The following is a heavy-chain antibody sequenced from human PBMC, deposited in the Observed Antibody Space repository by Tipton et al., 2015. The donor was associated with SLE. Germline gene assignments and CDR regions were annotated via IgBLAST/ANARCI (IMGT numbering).Heavy chain of an antibody. CDR3: ARSAIFGVIMGGYFDY. CDR1: GGSLSHYY. CDR2: IYTSGST. Sequence: TLSLTCTVSGGSLSHYYWSWIRQPAGKGLEWIGRIYTSGSTNYNPSLKSRVTMSVDTSKNRFSLKLSSVTAADTAVYYCARSAIFGVIMGGYFDYWGQGTLVTVSS. J-gene: IGHJ4*02. D-gene: IGHD3-3*01. V-gene: IGHV4-4*07.